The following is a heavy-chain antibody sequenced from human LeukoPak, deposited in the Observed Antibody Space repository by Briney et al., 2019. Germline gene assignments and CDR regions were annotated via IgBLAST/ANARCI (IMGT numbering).Heavy chain of an antibody. CDR1: GFTFSDFY. V-gene: IGHV3-11*04. CDR2: IRSSGSPI. CDR3: ARGGRGTIIMIVVAALDY. D-gene: IGHD3-22*01. Sequence: GGSLRLSCAASGFTFSDFYISWIRHAAGKGLEWVSYIRSSGSPIYYADSVKGLFTISRDTAKTSLYLPMNSLSAEDTAVYYCARGGRGTIIMIVVAALDYWGQGTLVTVSS. J-gene: IGHJ4*02.